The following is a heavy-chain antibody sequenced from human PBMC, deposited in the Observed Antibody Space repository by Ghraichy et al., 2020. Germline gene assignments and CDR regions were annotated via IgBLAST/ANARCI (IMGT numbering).Heavy chain of an antibody. Sequence: ASVKVSCKASGYAFIDSYIHWVRQAPGQGLEWMGWLNPKTGTTRFPQKFQDRVTMTSDTSSSTAHMELRSLITDDTAVYYCATSGIPNHDVFDIWGQGTVVT. CDR1: GYAFIDSY. D-gene: IGHD1-1*01. V-gene: IGHV1-2*02. CDR3: ATSGIPNHDVFDI. CDR2: LNPKTGTT. J-gene: IGHJ3*02.